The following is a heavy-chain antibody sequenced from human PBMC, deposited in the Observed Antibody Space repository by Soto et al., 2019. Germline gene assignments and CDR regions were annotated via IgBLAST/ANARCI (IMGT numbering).Heavy chain of an antibody. CDR2: ISAYNGNT. CDR1: GYTFTSYG. CDR3: AKGDSSSFPYYYYGMDV. Sequence: ASVKVSCKASGYTFTSYGISWVRQAPGQGLEWMGWISAYNGNTNYAQKLQGRVTMTTDTSTSTAYMELRSLRSDDTAVYYCAKGDSSSFPYYYYGMDVWGQGTTVTVSS. J-gene: IGHJ6*02. D-gene: IGHD6-6*01. V-gene: IGHV1-18*01.